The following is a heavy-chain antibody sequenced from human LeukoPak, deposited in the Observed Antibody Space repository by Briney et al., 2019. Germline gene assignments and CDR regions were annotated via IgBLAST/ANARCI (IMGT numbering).Heavy chain of an antibody. CDR2: INSDGSST. Sequence: PGGSLRLSCAASGFTFRSYWMHWVRQAPGKGLVWVSRINSDGSSTSYADSVKGRFTISRDNSKNTLYLQMNSLRAEDTAVYYCARETQGSSSWYWGRGTLVIVSS. CDR1: GFTFRSYW. D-gene: IGHD6-13*01. J-gene: IGHJ4*02. CDR3: ARETQGSSSWY. V-gene: IGHV3-74*01.